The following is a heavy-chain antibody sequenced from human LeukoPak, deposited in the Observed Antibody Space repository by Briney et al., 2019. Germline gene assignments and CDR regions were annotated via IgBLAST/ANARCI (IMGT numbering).Heavy chain of an antibody. CDR3: ARKNYGGYFDY. CDR1: GFTFSSYS. CDR2: ISSSSSYI. Sequence: GGSLRLSCAASGFTFSSYSMNWVRQAPGKGLEWVSFISSSSSYIYYADSVKGRFTISRDNAKNSLYLQMNRLRAEDTAVYYCARKNYGGYFDYWGQGTLVTVSS. J-gene: IGHJ4*02. D-gene: IGHD1-7*01. V-gene: IGHV3-21*01.